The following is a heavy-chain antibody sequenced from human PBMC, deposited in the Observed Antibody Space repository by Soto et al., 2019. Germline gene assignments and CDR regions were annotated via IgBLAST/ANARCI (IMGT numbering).Heavy chain of an antibody. V-gene: IGHV1-3*01. CDR3: ERDDGYQPGTLYNWFDP. CDR1: GYTFTSFA. J-gene: IGHJ5*02. Sequence: ASVKVSCKASGYTFTSFAMHWVRQAPGQRLEWMGWINAGNGNTKYLQKFQGRVTITRDTSASIAYMELSSLRSEDTAVYYCERDDGYQPGTLYNWFDPWG. CDR2: INAGNGNT. D-gene: IGHD2-2*01.